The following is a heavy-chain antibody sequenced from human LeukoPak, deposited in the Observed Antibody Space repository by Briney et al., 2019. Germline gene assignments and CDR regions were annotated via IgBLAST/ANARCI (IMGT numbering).Heavy chain of an antibody. J-gene: IGHJ2*01. CDR1: GFTFSSYA. D-gene: IGHD5-12*01. Sequence: GSLRLSCAASGFTFSSYAMSWVRQPPGKRLEWIGYIHYRGTGDSNPSLRSRVSMSVDTSKNQFSLKMSSLTASDTAMYYCARRGPNSGSSRGWNFDLWGRGTLLTVSS. CDR2: IHYRGTG. V-gene: IGHV4-59*08. CDR3: ARRGPNSGSSRGWNFDL.